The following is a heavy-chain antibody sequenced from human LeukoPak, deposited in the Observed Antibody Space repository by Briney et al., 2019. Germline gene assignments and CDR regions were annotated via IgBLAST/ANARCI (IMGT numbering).Heavy chain of an antibody. Sequence: SETLSLTCAVSGGSISSSNWWSWVRQPPGKGLEWIGEIYHSGSTNYNPSLKSRVTISVDKSKNQFSLKLSSVTAADTAVYYCASAPYYYGSGSYLYYFDYWGQGTLVTVSS. CDR2: IYHSGST. V-gene: IGHV4-4*02. CDR1: GGSISSSNW. J-gene: IGHJ4*02. D-gene: IGHD3-10*01. CDR3: ASAPYYYGSGSYLYYFDY.